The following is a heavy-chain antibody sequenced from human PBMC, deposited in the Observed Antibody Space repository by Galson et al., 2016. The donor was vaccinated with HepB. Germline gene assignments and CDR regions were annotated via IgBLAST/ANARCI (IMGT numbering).Heavy chain of an antibody. J-gene: IGHJ4*02. CDR3: ARGVDSSKIGY. D-gene: IGHD6-13*01. V-gene: IGHV4-31*03. CDR1: GGSINSGGYY. Sequence: LSLTCSVSGGSINSGGYYWSWIRQHPGKGLEWIGSTYSTGSAFYNPSLKGRLTVSRDTSRNQLSLSLRSVTAADTAVYYCARGVDSSKIGYWGQGTLVTVSS. CDR2: TYSTGSA.